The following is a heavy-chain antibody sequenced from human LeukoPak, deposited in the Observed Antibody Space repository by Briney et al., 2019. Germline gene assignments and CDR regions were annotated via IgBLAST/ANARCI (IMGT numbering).Heavy chain of an antibody. CDR3: AIGIAAAGIFDY. CDR1: GGTFSSYA. Sequence: SVKVSCKASGGTFSSYAISWVRRAPGQGLEWMGGIIPIFGTANYAQKFQGRVTITADESTSTAYMELSSLRSEDTAVYYCAIGIAAAGIFDYWGQGTLVTVSS. V-gene: IGHV1-69*13. D-gene: IGHD6-13*01. CDR2: IIPIFGTA. J-gene: IGHJ4*02.